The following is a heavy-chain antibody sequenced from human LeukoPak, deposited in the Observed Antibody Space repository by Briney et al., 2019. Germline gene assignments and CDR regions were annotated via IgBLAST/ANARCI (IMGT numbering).Heavy chain of an antibody. CDR2: IRYDGSKK. V-gene: IGHV3-30*02. CDR3: AKVKWEQLPFYYYYMDV. Sequence: QPGGSLRLSCAASGFTFSSYGMHWVRQAPGKGLEWVAFIRYDGSKKYYADSVKGRFTISRDNSKHTLYLQMNSLRAEDTAVYFCAKVKWEQLPFYYYYMDVWGKGTTVTISS. CDR1: GFTFSSYG. J-gene: IGHJ6*03. D-gene: IGHD1-26*01.